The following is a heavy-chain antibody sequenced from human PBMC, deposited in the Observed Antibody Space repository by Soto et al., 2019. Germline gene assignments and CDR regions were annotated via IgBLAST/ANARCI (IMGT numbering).Heavy chain of an antibody. CDR2: IHYSGIT. CDR1: GYSISSDNW. CDR3: ARGLRRQQGGEWFDP. Sequence: KTSETLSLTCGVSGYSISSDNWWVWIRQPPGKGLEWIGYIHYSGITYSNPSLKSRLTMSVDTSKNQFSLRLSSVTAADTAVYSCARGLRRQQGGEWFDPWGQGTLVTVSS. D-gene: IGHD6-13*01. J-gene: IGHJ5*02. V-gene: IGHV4-28*03.